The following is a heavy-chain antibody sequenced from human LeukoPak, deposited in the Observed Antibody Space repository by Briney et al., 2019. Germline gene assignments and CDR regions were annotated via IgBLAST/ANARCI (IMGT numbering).Heavy chain of an antibody. CDR3: ARDHGDDAFNI. Sequence: ASVKVSCKASGYTFTNYYIHWVRQAPGQGLEWMGWINSNRGGTNYAQKFQGRVTMTRDTSISTAYMELRSVRSDDTAVYYCARDHGDDAFNIWGPGTMVTVSS. CDR1: GYTFTNYY. D-gene: IGHD3-3*01. CDR2: INSNRGGT. V-gene: IGHV1-2*02. J-gene: IGHJ3*02.